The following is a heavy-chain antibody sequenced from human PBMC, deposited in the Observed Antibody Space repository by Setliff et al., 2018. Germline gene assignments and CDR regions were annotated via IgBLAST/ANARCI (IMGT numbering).Heavy chain of an antibody. CDR2: ISPYSDNT. V-gene: IGHV1-18*01. Sequence: GASVKVSCKTSGFGFTTFGLSWVRQAPGQGLEWLGSISPYSDNTNYPQWLQDRVTMTIDTSASTVYMELQSLRSDDTAVYYCVRSSAPQVVLAADFDFWGQGTPVTV. D-gene: IGHD6-19*01. CDR1: GFGFTTFG. J-gene: IGHJ4*02. CDR3: VRSSAPQVVLAADFDF.